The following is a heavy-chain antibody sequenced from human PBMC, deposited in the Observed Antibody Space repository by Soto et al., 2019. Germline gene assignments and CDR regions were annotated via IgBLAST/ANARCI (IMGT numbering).Heavy chain of an antibody. D-gene: IGHD2-15*01. Sequence: GSLRLSCAASGFTFSSYSMNWVRQAPGKGLEWVSSISSSSSYIYYADSVKGRFTISRGNAKNSLYLQMNSLRAEDTAVYYCARDQCSGGSCYPDDAFDIWGQGTMVTVSS. J-gene: IGHJ3*02. CDR3: ARDQCSGGSCYPDDAFDI. CDR2: ISSSSSYI. CDR1: GFTFSSYS. V-gene: IGHV3-21*01.